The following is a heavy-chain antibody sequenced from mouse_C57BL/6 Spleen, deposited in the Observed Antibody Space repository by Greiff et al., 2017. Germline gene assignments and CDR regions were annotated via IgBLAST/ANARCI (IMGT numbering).Heavy chain of an antibody. CDR3: TREDGCDGERFAY. J-gene: IGHJ3*01. CDR1: GYTFTDYE. D-gene: IGHD2-2*01. CDR2: IDPETGGT. V-gene: IGHV1-15*01. Sequence: QVQLKESGAELVRPGASVTLSCKASGYTFTDYEMHWVKQTPVHGLEWIGAIDPETGGTAYTQKFKGKAILTADKSSSTAYMELRRLTSEDAAVYYCTREDGCDGERFAYWGQGTLVTVSA.